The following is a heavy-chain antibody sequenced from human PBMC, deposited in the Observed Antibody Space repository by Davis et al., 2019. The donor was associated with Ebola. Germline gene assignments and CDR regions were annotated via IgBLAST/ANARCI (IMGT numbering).Heavy chain of an antibody. CDR2: IWYDGSNK. Sequence: GESLKISCAASGFTFSNAWMSWVRQAPGKGLEWVAVIWYDGSNKYYADSVKGRFTISRDNSKNTLYLQMNSLRAEDTAVYYCARDLNAPMVRGVRLPKKDYYYYYGMDVWGQGTTVTVSS. J-gene: IGHJ6*02. V-gene: IGHV3-33*08. D-gene: IGHD3-10*01. CDR3: ARDLNAPMVRGVRLPKKDYYYYYGMDV. CDR1: GFTFSNAW.